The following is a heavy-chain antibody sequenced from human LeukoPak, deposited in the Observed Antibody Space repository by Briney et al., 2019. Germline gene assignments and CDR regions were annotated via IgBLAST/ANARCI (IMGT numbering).Heavy chain of an antibody. J-gene: IGHJ6*03. D-gene: IGHD6-13*01. V-gene: IGHV1-18*01. CDR1: GYTFTSYI. CDR3: ARDRHIAAAVYYYYMDV. CDR2: IDAYNGNT. Sequence: ASVKVSCKASGYTFTSYIISWVRQAPGQGLEWMGWIDAYNGNTDYAQRVQGRVTMTTDTSTSTAYMELRSLRSDDTAVYYCARDRHIAAAVYYYYMDVWGKGTPVTVSS.